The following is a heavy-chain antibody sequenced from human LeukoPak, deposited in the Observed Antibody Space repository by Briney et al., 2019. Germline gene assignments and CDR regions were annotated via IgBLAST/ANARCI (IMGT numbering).Heavy chain of an antibody. CDR2: INPNSGGT. CDR3: ARASYYYDSSGSYLFDY. J-gene: IGHJ4*02. V-gene: IGHV1-2*04. Sequence: ASVKVSCKASGYTFTGYYMHWVRQAPGQGLEWMGWINPNSGGTNYAQKFQGWVTMTRDTSISTAYMELSRLRSDDTAVYYCARASYYYDSSGSYLFDYWGQGTLVTVSS. D-gene: IGHD3-22*01. CDR1: GYTFTGYY.